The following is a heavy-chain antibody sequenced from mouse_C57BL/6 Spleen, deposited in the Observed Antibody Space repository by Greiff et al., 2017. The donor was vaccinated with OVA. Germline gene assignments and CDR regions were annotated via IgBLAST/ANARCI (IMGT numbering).Heavy chain of an antibody. V-gene: IGHV1-20*01. J-gene: IGHJ3*01. CDR1: GYSFTGYF. Sequence: EVKLQESGAELVRPGDSVKISCKASGYSFTGYFMNWVMQSHGKSLEWIGRINPYNGDNFYNQKFKGKATLTVDKSSSTAHMELRSLTSEDAAVYYCARKDGYFWFAYWGQGTLVTVSA. CDR3: ARKDGYFWFAY. CDR2: INPYNGDN. D-gene: IGHD2-3*01.